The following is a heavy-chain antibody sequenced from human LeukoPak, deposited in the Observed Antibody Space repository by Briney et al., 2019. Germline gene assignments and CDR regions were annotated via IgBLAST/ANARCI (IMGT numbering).Heavy chain of an antibody. V-gene: IGHV3-49*04. D-gene: IGHD3-10*01. CDR2: IRGNAYGGTT. J-gene: IGHJ4*02. CDR3: ARVRGIEELDY. CDR1: GFTFGDYA. Sequence: PGGSLRLSCTTSGFTFGDYAMSWVRQAPGKGLEWVGFIRGNAYGGTTEYAASVQGRFTISRHDSTSIAYLQMNSLKTADTAVYYCARVRGIEELDYWGQGTLVTVSS.